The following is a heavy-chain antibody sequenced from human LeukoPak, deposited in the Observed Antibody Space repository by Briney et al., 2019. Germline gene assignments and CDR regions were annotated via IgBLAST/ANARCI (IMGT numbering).Heavy chain of an antibody. V-gene: IGHV1-69*05. CDR2: IVPIFGTA. Sequence: RASVTVSCTASGGTFSSYAISWVRQAPGQGLGWMGGIVPIFGTANYSQKFQGRVTITTDESTSTDYMELSSLRSEDTAVYYCARGITLFGVVTGFDYWGKGTLVTVSS. CDR3: ARGITLFGVVTGFDY. D-gene: IGHD3-3*01. J-gene: IGHJ4*02. CDR1: GGTFSSYA.